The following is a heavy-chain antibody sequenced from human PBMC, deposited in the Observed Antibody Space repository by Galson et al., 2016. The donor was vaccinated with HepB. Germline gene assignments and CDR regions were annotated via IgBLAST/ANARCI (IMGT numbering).Heavy chain of an antibody. J-gene: IGHJ4*02. Sequence: SLRLSCAASGFTFSSYWMHWVRQAPGKGLVWDSRINSDGNTTNYAYSVKGRFTISRDNSKNTLDLQMDGLRVEDTALYFCFRVPRYYADYSSGVGDCWGQGTLLTVSS. D-gene: IGHD4-17*01. CDR3: FRVPRYYADYSSGVGDC. V-gene: IGHV3-74*01. CDR2: INSDGNTT. CDR1: GFTFSSYW.